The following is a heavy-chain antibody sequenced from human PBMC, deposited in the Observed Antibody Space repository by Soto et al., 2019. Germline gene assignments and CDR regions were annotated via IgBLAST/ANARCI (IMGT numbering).Heavy chain of an antibody. CDR3: ARGYSSGWYPMYYYYYYGMDV. J-gene: IGHJ6*02. CDR1: GFTFSSYA. D-gene: IGHD6-19*01. CDR2: ISYDGSNK. V-gene: IGHV3-30-3*01. Sequence: PGGSLRLSCAASGFTFSSYAMHWVRQAPGKGLEWVADISYDGSNKYYADSVKGRFTISRDNSKNTLYLQMNSLRAEDTAVYYCARGYSSGWYPMYYYYYYGMDVWGQGTTVTVSS.